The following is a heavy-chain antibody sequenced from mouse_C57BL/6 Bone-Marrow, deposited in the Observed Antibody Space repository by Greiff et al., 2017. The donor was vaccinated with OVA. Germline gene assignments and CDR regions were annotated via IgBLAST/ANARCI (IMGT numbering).Heavy chain of an antibody. CDR1: GFSLTSYG. D-gene: IGHD2-3*01. V-gene: IGHV2-4*01. Sequence: QVQLKESGPGLVQPSQSLSITCTVSGFSLTSYGVHWVRQPPGKGLEWLGVIWSGGSTDYNAAFISRLSISKDNSKSQGFFKVNRLQADDTAIYYCAKKDGYYGYFDVWGTGTTVTVSS. CDR2: IWSGGST. CDR3: AKKDGYYGYFDV. J-gene: IGHJ1*03.